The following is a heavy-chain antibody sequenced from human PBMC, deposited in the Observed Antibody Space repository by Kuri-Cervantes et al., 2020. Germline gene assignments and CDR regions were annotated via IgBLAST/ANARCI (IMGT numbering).Heavy chain of an antibody. D-gene: IGHD4-17*01. V-gene: IGHV1-18*01. CDR2: ISAHNGNT. CDR1: GFTFTSSA. Sequence: ASVKVSCKASGFTFTSSAVQWVRQARGQRLEWMGWISAHNGNTKYAQKLQGRVTVTTDTSTSTAYMELSSLRSEDTAVYYCARGPHYGDYVVFNAFDIWGQGTMVTVSS. CDR3: ARGPHYGDYVVFNAFDI. J-gene: IGHJ3*02.